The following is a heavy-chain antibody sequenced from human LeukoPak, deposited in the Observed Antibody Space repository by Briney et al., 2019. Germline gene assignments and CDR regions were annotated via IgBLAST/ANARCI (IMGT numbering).Heavy chain of an antibody. CDR3: ARESGLLGDY. V-gene: IGHV3-53*04. CDR1: GFSVSSNY. J-gene: IGHJ4*02. Sequence: GGSLRLSCAASGFSVSSNYMSWVRQAPGKGLEWVSVIYRGGSTYYADSVKGRFTISRHNSKNTLYLQMNSLRAEDTAMYYCARESGLLGDYWGQGTLVTVSS. CDR2: IYRGGST. D-gene: IGHD3-22*01.